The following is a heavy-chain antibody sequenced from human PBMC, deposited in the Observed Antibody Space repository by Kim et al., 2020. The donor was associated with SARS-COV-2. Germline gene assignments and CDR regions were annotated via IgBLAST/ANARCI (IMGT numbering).Heavy chain of an antibody. CDR3: ARGKRSPIGYCTNGVCLFDY. D-gene: IGHD2-8*01. Sequence: GGSLRLSCAASGFTFSSYSMNWVRQAPGKGLEWVSSISSSSSYIYYADSVKGRFTISRDNAKNSLYLQMNSLRAEDTAVYYCARGKRSPIGYCTNGVCLFDYWGQGTLVTVSS. CDR1: GFTFSSYS. V-gene: IGHV3-21*01. CDR2: ISSSSSYI. J-gene: IGHJ4*02.